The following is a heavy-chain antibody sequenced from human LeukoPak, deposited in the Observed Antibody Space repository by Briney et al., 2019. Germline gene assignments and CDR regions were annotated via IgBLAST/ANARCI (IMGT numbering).Heavy chain of an antibody. V-gene: IGHV3-23*01. CDR3: AKDPNGDYVGAFDS. D-gene: IGHD4-17*01. CDR1: GFTFSNYA. J-gene: IGHJ1*01. Sequence: GGSLRLSCAASGFTFSNYALIWVRQAPERGLQWVSAITGSGAGTYYEDSVKGRFTISRDNSKNTLYLQMNSLRAEDTAIYYCAKDPNGDYVGAFDSWGQGTLVTVSS. CDR2: ITGSGAGT.